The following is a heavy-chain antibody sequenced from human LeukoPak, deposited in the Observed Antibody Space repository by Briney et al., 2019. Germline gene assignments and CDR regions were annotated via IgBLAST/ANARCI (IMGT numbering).Heavy chain of an antibody. CDR3: ARDCSSSSCYLDY. CDR1: GGSFSGYY. CDR2: INHSGST. J-gene: IGHJ4*02. Sequence: SETLSLTCAVYGGSFSGYYWSWIRRPPGKGLEWIGEINHSGSTNYNPSLKSRVTISVDTSKNQFSLKLTSVTAADTAVYYCARDCSSSSCYLDYWGQGTLVTVSS. D-gene: IGHD2-2*01. V-gene: IGHV4-34*01.